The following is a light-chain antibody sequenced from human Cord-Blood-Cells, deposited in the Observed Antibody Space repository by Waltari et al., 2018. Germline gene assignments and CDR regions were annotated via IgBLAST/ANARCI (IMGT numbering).Light chain of an antibody. CDR1: QSVSSY. V-gene: IGKV3-15*01. J-gene: IGKJ4*01. CDR2: GAS. Sequence: ELVMTQSPATLSVSPGESATLSCRASQSVSSYLAWYQQKPGQAPRLLIYGASTTATGIPARFSGSGSGAEFTLTISSLQSEDFAVYYCQQYNNWPPLTFGGGTKVEIK. CDR3: QQYNNWPPLT.